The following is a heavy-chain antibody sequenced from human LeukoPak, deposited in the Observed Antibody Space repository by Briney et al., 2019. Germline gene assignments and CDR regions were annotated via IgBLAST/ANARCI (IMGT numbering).Heavy chain of an antibody. V-gene: IGHV4-34*01. CDR2: INHSGST. J-gene: IGHJ4*02. D-gene: IGHD3-3*01. Sequence: SETLSLTCAVYGGSFIGYYWSWIRQPPGKGLEWIGEINHSGSTNFNPSLKSRVSISVDTSKNQFSLKLSSVTAADSGVYYCARGVADVWSGYRASYFDYWGQGTLVTVSS. CDR3: ARGVADVWSGYRASYFDY. CDR1: GGSFIGYY.